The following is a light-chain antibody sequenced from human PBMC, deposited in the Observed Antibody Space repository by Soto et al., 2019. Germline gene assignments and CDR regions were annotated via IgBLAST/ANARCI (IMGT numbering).Light chain of an antibody. CDR3: QQAYSFPIT. CDR2: GTS. CDR1: QDISIY. V-gene: IGKV1-16*02. Sequence: DVQMTQSPCSLTASVVDTVTITFRAGQDISIYLASFQQKPGKAPKSLIYGTSTLHSGVPSKFSGSRSGTDFTLTISSLQPEDFATYYCQQAYSFPITFGQGTRLEIK. J-gene: IGKJ5*01.